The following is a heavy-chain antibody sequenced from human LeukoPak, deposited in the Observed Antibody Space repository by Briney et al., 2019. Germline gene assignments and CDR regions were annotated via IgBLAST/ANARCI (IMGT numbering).Heavy chain of an antibody. J-gene: IGHJ6*03. Sequence: PGGSLRLSCAASGFSFSNYGMNWVRQAPGKGLEWVSGIIGSGAMTYYADSVKGRFTISRDNSKNTVHLQMNSLRAEDTAVYYCARVDGYYYYMDVWGKGTTVTVSS. V-gene: IGHV3-23*01. CDR2: IIGSGAMT. CDR1: GFSFSNYG. D-gene: IGHD3-9*01. CDR3: ARVDGYYYYMDV.